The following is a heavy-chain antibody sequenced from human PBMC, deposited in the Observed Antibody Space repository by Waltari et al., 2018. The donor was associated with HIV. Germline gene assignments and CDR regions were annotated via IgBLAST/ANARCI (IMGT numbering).Heavy chain of an antibody. D-gene: IGHD2-15*01. Sequence: QVQLQESGPGQMKPSETLSLTCTVPGGPISNYFWSWIRQPPGKGLEWLGYIYYSGSTNYNPSLKSRVTISVDTSKSQFSLKLSSVTAADTAVYYCARGRGGGGSSGNWFDPWGQGTLVTVSS. CDR2: IYYSGST. V-gene: IGHV4-59*01. CDR3: ARGRGGGGSSGNWFDP. J-gene: IGHJ5*02. CDR1: GGPISNYF.